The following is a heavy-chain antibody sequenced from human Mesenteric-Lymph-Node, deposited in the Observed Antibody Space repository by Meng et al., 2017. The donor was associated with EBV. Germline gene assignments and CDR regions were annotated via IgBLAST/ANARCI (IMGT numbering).Heavy chain of an antibody. CDR3: AKDTTMEM. D-gene: IGHD5-18*01. CDR1: GFRFGNYV. V-gene: IGHV3-23*01. J-gene: IGHJ4*02. CDR2: ISGRGSGT. Sequence: QLLEGGGGLVRPGGSLSLSWAASGFRFGNYVMHWVRQAPGKGLEWVSAISGRGSGTYYGDSVQGRFTISRDNSKNTIYLQMNSLRVEDTAVYYCAKDTTMEMWGQGTLVTASS.